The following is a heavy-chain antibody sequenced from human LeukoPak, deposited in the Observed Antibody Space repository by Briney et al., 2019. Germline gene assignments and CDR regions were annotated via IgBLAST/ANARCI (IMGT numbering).Heavy chain of an antibody. D-gene: IGHD2-15*01. Sequence: SETLSLTCAVYGGSFSGYYWSWIRQPPGRGLEWIGEINHSGSTNYNPSLKSRVTMSVDTSKNQFSLKLNSVTAADTAVYYCAITIYSSYYYMDVWGKGTTVTVSS. CDR1: GGSFSGYY. J-gene: IGHJ6*03. CDR3: AITIYSSYYYMDV. V-gene: IGHV4-34*01. CDR2: INHSGST.